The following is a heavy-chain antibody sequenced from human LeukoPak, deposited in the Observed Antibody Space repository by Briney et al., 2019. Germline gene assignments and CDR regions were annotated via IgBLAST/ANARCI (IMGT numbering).Heavy chain of an antibody. CDR3: ARDFATWYFDY. V-gene: IGHV1-18*01. D-gene: IGHD2-15*01. CDR2: INTYDGNT. Sequence: ASVKVSCKASGHTFSSYHVSWVRQAPGQGLEWMGWINTYDGNTNYAQNFQGRVAMTTDTSTSTAYMELRSLRSDDTAVYYCARDFATWYFDYWGQGTLVTVSS. J-gene: IGHJ4*02. CDR1: GHTFSSYH.